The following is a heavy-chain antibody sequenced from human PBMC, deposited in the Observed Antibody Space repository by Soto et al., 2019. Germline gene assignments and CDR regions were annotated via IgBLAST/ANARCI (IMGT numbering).Heavy chain of an antibody. CDR3: XXQTSSLSLDY. J-gene: IGHJ4*02. CDR1: GFTFSSHG. V-gene: IGHV3-33*01. D-gene: IGHD2-2*01. Sequence: QVQLVESGGGVVQPGRSLRLSCAASGFTFSSHGMHWVRQAPGKGLEWVAIIRFDGANQYYADSVKGRFTVSRDNSKXXXXXXXXXXXXXXXXXXXXXXQTSSLSLDYWGQGTLVTVSS. CDR2: IRFDGANQ.